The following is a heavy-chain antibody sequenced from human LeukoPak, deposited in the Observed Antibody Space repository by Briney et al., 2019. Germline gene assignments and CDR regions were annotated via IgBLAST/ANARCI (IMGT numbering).Heavy chain of an antibody. CDR2: ISYSGST. Sequence: SETLSLTCSVSGDSIISTNYFWGWIRQPPGKGLEWIGTISYSGSTYYNPSLKSRFTISLDTSNNQVSLKVTSVTAADTAVYYCARRSRGFWNLVITYDYWGQGTLVTVSS. J-gene: IGHJ4*02. CDR1: GDSIISTNYF. CDR3: ARRSRGFWNLVITYDY. V-gene: IGHV4-39*07. D-gene: IGHD3-22*01.